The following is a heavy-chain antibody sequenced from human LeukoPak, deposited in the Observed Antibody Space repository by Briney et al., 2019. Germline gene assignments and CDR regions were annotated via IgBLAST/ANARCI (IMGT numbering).Heavy chain of an antibody. D-gene: IGHD3-22*01. CDR2: INPNSGGT. CDR1: GCTFTGYY. CDR3: ARGANYDSSLWFDP. Sequence: GASVKVSCKASGCTFTGYYMHWVRQAPGQGLEWMGWINPNSGGTNYAQKFQGRVTMTSDTSISTAYMELSRLRSDNTAVYYCARGANYDSSLWFDPWGQGTLVTVSS. V-gene: IGHV1-2*02. J-gene: IGHJ5*02.